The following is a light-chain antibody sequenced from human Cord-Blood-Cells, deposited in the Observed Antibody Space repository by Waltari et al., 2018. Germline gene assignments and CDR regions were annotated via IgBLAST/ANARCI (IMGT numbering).Light chain of an antibody. CDR3: QQSYSTPPTWT. V-gene: IGKV1-39*01. J-gene: IGKJ1*01. CDR2: AAS. Sequence: DIQMTQSPSSLSASVGDRVTITCRASQSISSYLNWYQQKPVKAPKLLIYAASSLQSGVPSRVSGSGVATDFTFTIMSLQTEDLSTYHCQQSYSTPPTWTFGQGTKVEIK. CDR1: QSISSY.